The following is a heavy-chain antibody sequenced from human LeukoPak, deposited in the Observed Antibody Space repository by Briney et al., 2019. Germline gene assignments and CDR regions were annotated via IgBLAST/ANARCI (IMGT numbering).Heavy chain of an antibody. Sequence: SETLSLTCAVYGGSFSGYYWSWIRQPPGKGLEWIGEINHSGSTNYNPSLKSRVTISVDTSKNQFSLKLSSVTAADTAVYYCASFVGRRPFDYWGQGTLVTVSS. CDR2: INHSGST. V-gene: IGHV4-34*01. D-gene: IGHD1-26*01. CDR3: ASFVGRRPFDY. CDR1: GGSFSGYY. J-gene: IGHJ4*02.